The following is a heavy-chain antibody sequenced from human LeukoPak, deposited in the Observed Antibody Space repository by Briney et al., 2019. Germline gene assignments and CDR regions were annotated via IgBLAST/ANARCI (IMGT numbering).Heavy chain of an antibody. D-gene: IGHD5-12*01. V-gene: IGHV3-30-3*01. CDR1: GFTFSSYA. CDR3: ARDIYSGLLAGYFDY. CDR2: IAYDGSNK. Sequence: GGSLRLSCAASGFTFSSYAMHWVRQAPGKGLEWVAVIAYDGSNKYYADTVKGRFTISRDNSKNTLYLQMNSLRAEDTAVYYCARDIYSGLLAGYFDYWGQGTLVTVSS. J-gene: IGHJ4*02.